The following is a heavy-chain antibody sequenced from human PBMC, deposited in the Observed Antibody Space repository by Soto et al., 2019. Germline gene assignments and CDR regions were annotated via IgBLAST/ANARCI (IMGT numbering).Heavy chain of an antibody. Sequence: SETLSLTCTVSCGSINNYYWSWIRQPPGKGLEWIAYIYYGGSTNYNPSLKSRVTISADTSKNQFSLRLSSVTAADTGVYYCARGYCSGGNCYRPGFEYWGQGTLVTVSS. J-gene: IGHJ4*02. V-gene: IGHV4-59*01. D-gene: IGHD2-15*01. CDR2: IYYGGST. CDR1: CGSINNYY. CDR3: ARGYCSGGNCYRPGFEY.